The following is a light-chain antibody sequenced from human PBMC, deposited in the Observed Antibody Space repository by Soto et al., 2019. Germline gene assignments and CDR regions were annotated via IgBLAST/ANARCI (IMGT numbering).Light chain of an antibody. J-gene: IGLJ3*02. Sequence: QSVLTQPPSASGTPGQRGIISCSGSSSNIGSNTVNWYQQLPGTAPKLLIYYNDQRPSGVPDRFSGSKSGTSASLAISGLQSEDEADYYCAAWDDSLKGPVFGGGTKLTVL. CDR1: SSNIGSNT. V-gene: IGLV1-44*01. CDR2: YND. CDR3: AAWDDSLKGPV.